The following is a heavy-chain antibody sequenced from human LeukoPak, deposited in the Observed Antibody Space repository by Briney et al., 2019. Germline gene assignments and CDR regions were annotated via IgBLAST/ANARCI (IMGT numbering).Heavy chain of an antibody. CDR2: ISSSSSTI. D-gene: IGHD2-2*01. V-gene: IGHV3-48*01. CDR3: ARDSGCSSTSCYRGRAFDI. Sequence: GGSLRLSCAASGFTFSSYSMNWVRQAPGKGLEWVSYISSSSSTIYYADSVKGRFTISRDNAKNSLYLQMNSLRAEDTAVYYCARDSGCSSTSCYRGRAFDIWGQGTMVTVSS. J-gene: IGHJ3*02. CDR1: GFTFSSYS.